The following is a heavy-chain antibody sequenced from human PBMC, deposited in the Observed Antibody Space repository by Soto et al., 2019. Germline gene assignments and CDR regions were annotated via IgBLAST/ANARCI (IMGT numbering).Heavy chain of an antibody. D-gene: IGHD2-8*01. CDR2: IYYSGST. J-gene: IGHJ5*02. CDR3: ARLLGYCTNGVCFSTYWFDP. Sequence: SETLSLTCTVSGGSISSSSYYWGWIRQPPGKGLEWIGSIYYSGSTYYNPSLKSRVTISVDTSKNQFSLKLSSVTAADTAVYYCARLLGYCTNGVCFSTYWFDPWGQGTLVTVSS. CDR1: GGSISSSSYY. V-gene: IGHV4-39*01.